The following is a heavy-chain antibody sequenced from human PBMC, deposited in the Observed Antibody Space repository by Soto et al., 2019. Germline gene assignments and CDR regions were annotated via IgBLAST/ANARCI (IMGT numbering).Heavy chain of an antibody. CDR2: IYYSGST. J-gene: IGHJ4*02. Sequence: SETLSLTCTVSGGSINDFYWSWHRQPPGRGLEWIGYIYYSGSTDYNPSLKGRVTISVDTSKNKFSLKLRSVTAADTAVYYCARVGGVAARTFDYWGQGTLVTVSS. V-gene: IGHV4-59*01. CDR3: ARVGGVAARTFDY. D-gene: IGHD6-6*01. CDR1: GGSINDFY.